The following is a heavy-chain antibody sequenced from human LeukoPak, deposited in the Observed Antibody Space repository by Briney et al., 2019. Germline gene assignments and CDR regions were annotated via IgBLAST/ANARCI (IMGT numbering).Heavy chain of an antibody. D-gene: IGHD2/OR15-2a*01. CDR1: GFTFSTYG. J-gene: IGHJ4*02. CDR2: ISGSGGST. Sequence: TGGSLRLSCAASGFTFSTYGMTWVRQAPGKGLEWVSSISGSGGSTYYADSVKGRFTISRDNSKNTLYLQMNGLRAEDTAVYYCAKDGIGDLWARDYNDYWGQGTLVTVSS. V-gene: IGHV3-23*01. CDR3: AKDGIGDLWARDYNDY.